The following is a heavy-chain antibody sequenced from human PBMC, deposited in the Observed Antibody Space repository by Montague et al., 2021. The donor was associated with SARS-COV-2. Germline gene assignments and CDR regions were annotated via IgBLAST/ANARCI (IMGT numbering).Heavy chain of an antibody. V-gene: IGHV4-31*03. Sequence: TLSLTCTVSGGSISSGDYYWSWIRQHPGKGLEWIGYIYYSGSTYYNPSLKSRVTISVDTSKNQFSLKLSSVTAADTAVYYCARGGSYSSGWYGVDYYYGMVVWGQGTTVTVSS. CDR1: GGSISSGDYY. D-gene: IGHD6-19*01. J-gene: IGHJ6*02. CDR3: ARGGSYSSGWYGVDYYYGMVV. CDR2: IYYSGST.